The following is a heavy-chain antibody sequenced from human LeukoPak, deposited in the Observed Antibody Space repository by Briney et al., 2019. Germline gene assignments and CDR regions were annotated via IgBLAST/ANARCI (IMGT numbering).Heavy chain of an antibody. J-gene: IGHJ6*02. V-gene: IGHV1-18*01. CDR2: ISAYNGNT. Sequence: GASVKVSCKASGYTFTSYGISWVRQAPGQGLEWMGWISAYNGNTNYAQKLQGRVTMTTDTSTSTAYMELRSLRSDDTAVYYCARIRVFDFSPGRDPGRNYYYYGMDVWGQGTTVTVSS. CDR3: ARIRVFDFSPGRDPGRNYYYYGMDV. D-gene: IGHD3-3*01. CDR1: GYTFTSYG.